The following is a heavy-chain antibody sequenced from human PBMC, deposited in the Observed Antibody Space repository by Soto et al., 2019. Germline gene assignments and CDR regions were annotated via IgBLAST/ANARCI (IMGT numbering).Heavy chain of an antibody. CDR2: ISSSSSYT. CDR1: GFTFSDYY. Sequence: GALRLSCAASGFTFSDYYMSWIRQAPGKGLEWVSYISSSSSYTNYADSAKGRFTISRDNAKNSLYLQMNSLRAEDTAVYYCARQNRHDAFDIWGQGTMVTVSS. J-gene: IGHJ3*02. V-gene: IGHV3-11*06. CDR3: ARQNRHDAFDI.